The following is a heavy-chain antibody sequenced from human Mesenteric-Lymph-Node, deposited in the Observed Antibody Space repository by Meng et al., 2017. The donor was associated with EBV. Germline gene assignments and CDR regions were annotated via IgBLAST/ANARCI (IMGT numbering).Heavy chain of an antibody. CDR2: ILRTGGT. CDR1: GGPFGGDY. Sequence: QVRLQQWGAGLLKPSETLSLTCAVYGGPFGGDYWTWIRQPPGKGLEWIGEILRTGGTTYNPSLKSRVTISVDTSKNQFSLKVTSVTAADTAVYYCARRKSGWNRYYLDYWGQGALVTVSS. CDR3: ARRKSGWNRYYLDY. J-gene: IGHJ4*02. D-gene: IGHD6-19*01. V-gene: IGHV4-34*02.